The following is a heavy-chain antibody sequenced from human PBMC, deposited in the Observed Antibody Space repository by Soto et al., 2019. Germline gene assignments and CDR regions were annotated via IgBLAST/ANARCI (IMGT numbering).Heavy chain of an antibody. CDR3: ASGPDAGLIFGVVIIY. V-gene: IGHV4-39*01. CDR2: IYYSGST. J-gene: IGHJ4*02. CDR1: GGSISSSSYY. D-gene: IGHD3-3*01. Sequence: NPSETLSLTCTVSGGSISSSSYYWGWIRQPPGKGLEWIGSIYYSGSTYYNPSLKSRVTISVDTSKNQFSLKLSSVTAADTAVYYCASGPDAGLIFGVVIIYWGQGTLVTVSS.